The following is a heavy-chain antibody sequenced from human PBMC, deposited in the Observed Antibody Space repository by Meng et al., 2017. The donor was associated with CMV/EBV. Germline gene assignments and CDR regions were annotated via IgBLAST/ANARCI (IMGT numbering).Heavy chain of an antibody. CDR3: AKGPFGVFTSLYFDY. V-gene: IGHV3-9*01. CDR2: ISWNSGSI. Sequence: SLKISCAASGFTFDDYAMHWVRQAPGKGLEWVSGISWNSGSIGYADSVKGRFTISRDNAKNSLYLQMNSLRAEDTALYYCAKGPFGVFTSLYFDYWGQGTLVTVSS. J-gene: IGHJ4*02. D-gene: IGHD3-3*01. CDR1: GFTFDDYA.